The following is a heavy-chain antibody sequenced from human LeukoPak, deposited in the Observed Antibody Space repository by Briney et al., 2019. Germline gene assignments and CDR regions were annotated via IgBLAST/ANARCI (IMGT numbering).Heavy chain of an antibody. CDR2: INSGSSTI. CDR3: ARVLLERPGIDSIDM. V-gene: IGHV3-48*01. D-gene: IGHD1-1*01. Sequence: GGSLRLSCRASEFSLRSYSMDWVRQAPGKGLEWVPHINSGSSTIYYADSVKGRFTISRDNAGNSLYLHMNSLRAEDTAVYYCARVLLERPGIDSIDMWGQGTMVTVSS. J-gene: IGHJ3*02. CDR1: EFSLRSYS.